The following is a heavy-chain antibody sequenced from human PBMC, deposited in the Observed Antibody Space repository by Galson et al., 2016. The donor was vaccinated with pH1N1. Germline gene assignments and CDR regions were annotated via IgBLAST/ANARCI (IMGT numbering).Heavy chain of an antibody. V-gene: IGHV3-7*01. Sequence: SLRLSCAASGFTFSNYYMSWVRQAPGKGLEWVANINQEGSEKYYADSVKGRFTISRDNAKNSLYLHMNSLSAEDTAVYYCARVGAYAEYHANKWFDPCGQGTLVAVSS. CDR3: ARVGAYAEYHANKWFDP. CDR1: GFTFSNYY. CDR2: INQEGSEK. D-gene: IGHD2-2*01. J-gene: IGHJ5*02.